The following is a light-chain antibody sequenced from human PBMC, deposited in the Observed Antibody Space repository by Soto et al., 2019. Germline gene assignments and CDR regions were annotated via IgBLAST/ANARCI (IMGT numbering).Light chain of an antibody. V-gene: IGLV3-21*04. J-gene: IGLJ2*01. Sequence: SYELTQPPSVSVAPGKTDRITCGGNNIGSKSVHWYQQKAGQAPILAMYYDSDRPSGIPERFSGSNSGNTATLTISTVEDGDEADYYCQVWDISSNHVVFGGGTKLTVL. CDR1: NIGSKS. CDR2: YDS. CDR3: QVWDISSNHVV.